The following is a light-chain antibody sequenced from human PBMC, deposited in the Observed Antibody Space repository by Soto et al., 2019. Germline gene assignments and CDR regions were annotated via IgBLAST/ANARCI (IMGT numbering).Light chain of an antibody. CDR2: SNS. J-gene: IGLJ1*01. CDR3: SAWDDSLNGYV. Sequence: QTVVTQPPSASGTPGQRVTISCSGSSSNIGSNTVNWYQQLPGTAPKLLIYSNSQRPSGVPDRFSGSKSGTSASLAIRGLQSEDEADYYCSAWDDSLNGYVFGTGTKVTVL. CDR1: SSNIGSNT. V-gene: IGLV1-44*01.